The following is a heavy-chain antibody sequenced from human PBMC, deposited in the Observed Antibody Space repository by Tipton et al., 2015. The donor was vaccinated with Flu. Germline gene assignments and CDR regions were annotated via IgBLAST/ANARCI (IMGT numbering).Heavy chain of an antibody. CDR1: GYTFTSYG. J-gene: IGHJ6*03. CDR2: ISAYNGNT. Sequence: QSGAEVKKPGASVKVSCKASGYTFTSYGISWVRQAPGQGLEWMGWISAYNGNTNYAQKLQGKVTMTTDTSTSTAYMELRSLRSDDTAVYYCASNIVVVPAVRIAYYYMDVWGKGTTVTVSS. CDR3: ASNIVVVPAVRIAYYYMDV. V-gene: IGHV1-18*04. D-gene: IGHD2-2*01.